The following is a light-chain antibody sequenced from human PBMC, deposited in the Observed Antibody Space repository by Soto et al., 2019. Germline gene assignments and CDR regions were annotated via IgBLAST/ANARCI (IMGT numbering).Light chain of an antibody. CDR2: TTS. CDR1: QGINNW. CDR3: QQANSFPLT. J-gene: IGKJ4*01. Sequence: DIQMTQSPSSVSASVGDRVTITCRASQGINNWLAWYQQKPGEHPKLLIYTTSNLQSGVPSRFSGSGSGTDFTLTISSRQPEDFATYYCQQANSFPLTFGGGTKVEIK. V-gene: IGKV1D-12*01.